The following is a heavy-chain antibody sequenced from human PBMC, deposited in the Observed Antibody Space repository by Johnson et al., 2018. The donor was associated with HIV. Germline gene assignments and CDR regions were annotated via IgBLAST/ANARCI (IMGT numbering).Heavy chain of an antibody. J-gene: IGHJ3*01. D-gene: IGHD1-20*01. Sequence: EVQLVESGGGVVQPGRSLRLSCAASGFTFDDYAMHWVRQAPGKGLEWVSSIGWNSGTIGYADSVKGRFTISRANAKNSLYLQMSSLRAEDTGVYYCARGITGSRGDAFEVWGQGTMVTVSS. CDR1: GFTFDDYA. CDR3: ARGITGSRGDAFEV. CDR2: IGWNSGTI. V-gene: IGHV3-9*01.